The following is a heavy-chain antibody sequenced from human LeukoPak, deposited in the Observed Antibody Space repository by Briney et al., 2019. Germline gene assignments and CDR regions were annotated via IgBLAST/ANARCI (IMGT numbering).Heavy chain of an antibody. Sequence: GGSLRLSCAASGFTFDDYAMHWVRQAPGKGLEWVSGISWNSGSIGYADSVKGRFTISRDNAKNSLYLQMNSLRAEDTALYYCAKDKDYVWGSYLFDYWGQGTLVTVSS. CDR2: ISWNSGSI. CDR3: AKDKDYVWGSYLFDY. J-gene: IGHJ4*02. V-gene: IGHV3-9*01. CDR1: GFTFDDYA. D-gene: IGHD3-16*01.